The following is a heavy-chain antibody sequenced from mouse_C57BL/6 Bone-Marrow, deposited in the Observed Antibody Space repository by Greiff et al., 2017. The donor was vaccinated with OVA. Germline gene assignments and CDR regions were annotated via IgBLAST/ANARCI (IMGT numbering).Heavy chain of an antibody. Sequence: EVQLVESGPGLVKPSQSLSLTCSVTGYSITSGYYWNWIRQFPGNKLEWMGYISYDGSNNYNPSLKNRISITRDTSKNQFFLKLNSVTTEDTATYYCARGGDGDYDYWGQGTTLTVSS. J-gene: IGHJ2*01. CDR3: ARGGDGDYDY. V-gene: IGHV3-6*01. CDR2: ISYDGSN. CDR1: GYSITSGYY. D-gene: IGHD2-13*01.